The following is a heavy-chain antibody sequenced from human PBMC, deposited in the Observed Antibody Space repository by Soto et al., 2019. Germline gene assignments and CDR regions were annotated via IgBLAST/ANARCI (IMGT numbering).Heavy chain of an antibody. J-gene: IGHJ4*02. CDR3: ARDGDFYDSRGYYYN. Sequence: QVQLVQSGAEVKKPGSSVKVSCKASGGTFNDYTINWVRQAPGQGLEWMGGIIPMFGTANYAQKFLGRVTITADESTNTVYMVLSSLRSEDTAVYYCARDGDFYDSRGYYYNWGQGTMVTVSS. CDR2: IIPMFGTA. CDR1: GGTFNDYT. D-gene: IGHD3-22*01. V-gene: IGHV1-69*01.